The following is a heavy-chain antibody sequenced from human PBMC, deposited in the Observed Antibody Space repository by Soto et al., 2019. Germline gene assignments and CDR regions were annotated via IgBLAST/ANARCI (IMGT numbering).Heavy chain of an antibody. CDR1: GVSISSGDDY. V-gene: IGHV4-30-4*01. CDR2: IYSSGNT. Sequence: PSETLSLTCIVSGVSISSGDDYWSWIRQPPGKGLEWIGYIYSSGNTYSNPSLRSRATISADTSENQFSLKLTSVTAADTAVYYCARGGGYDYWGQGALVTVSS. CDR3: ARGGGYDY. D-gene: IGHD3-22*01. J-gene: IGHJ4*02.